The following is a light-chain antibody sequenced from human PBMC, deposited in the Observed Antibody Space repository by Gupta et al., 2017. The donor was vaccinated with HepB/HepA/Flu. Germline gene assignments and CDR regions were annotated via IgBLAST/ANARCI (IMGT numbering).Light chain of an antibody. Sequence: QSVLTQPPSVSAAPGQKVTISCSGSSSNIGNNYVSWYQQLPGTAPKLLIYENNKRPSGIPDRFSGSKSGTSATLGITGLQTGDEADYYCGTWDSSLSVWVCGGGTKLTGL. CDR1: SSNIGNNY. V-gene: IGLV1-51*02. CDR3: GTWDSSLSVWV. CDR2: ENN. J-gene: IGLJ3*02.